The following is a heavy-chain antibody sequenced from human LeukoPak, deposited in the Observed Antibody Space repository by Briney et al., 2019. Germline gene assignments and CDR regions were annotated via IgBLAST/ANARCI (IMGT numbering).Heavy chain of an antibody. CDR3: AKDEVRYFDWLSAFDI. CDR1: GFTFSSYA. V-gene: IGHV3-23*01. D-gene: IGHD3-9*01. J-gene: IGHJ3*02. CDR2: ISGSGGST. Sequence: GGSLRLSCAASGFTFSSYAMSWVRQAPGKGLEWVSAISGSGGSTYYADSVKGRFTISRDNSKNTLYPQMNSLRAEDTAVYYCAKDEVRYFDWLSAFDIWGQGTMVTVSS.